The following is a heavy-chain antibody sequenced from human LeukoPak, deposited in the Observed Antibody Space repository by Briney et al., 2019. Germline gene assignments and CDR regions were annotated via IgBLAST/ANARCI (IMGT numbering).Heavy chain of an antibody. CDR2: FYYSGST. J-gene: IGHJ5*02. D-gene: IGHD3-10*01. CDR1: GGSISSYY. CDR3: ARDRAPRGRFDP. Sequence: PSETLSLTCTVSGGSISSYYWSWVRQPPGKGLEWIGYFYYSGSTNYNPSLKSRVTISVDRSKNQFSLKLSSVTAADTAVYYCARDRAPRGRFDPWGQGTLVTVSS. V-gene: IGHV4-59*12.